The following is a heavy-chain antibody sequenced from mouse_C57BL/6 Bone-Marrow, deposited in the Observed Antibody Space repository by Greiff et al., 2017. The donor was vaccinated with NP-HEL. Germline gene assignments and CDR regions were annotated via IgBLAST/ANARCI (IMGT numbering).Heavy chain of an antibody. D-gene: IGHD3-2*02. J-gene: IGHJ3*01. CDR1: GYTFTSYG. CDR3: ARSGQLRSPFAY. CDR2: IYPRSGNT. Sequence: VHLVESGAELARPGASVKLSCKASGYTFTSYGISWVKQRTGQGLEWIGEIYPRSGNTYYNEKFKGKATLTADKSSSTAYMELRSLTSEDSAVYFCARSGQLRSPFAYWGQGTLVTVSA. V-gene: IGHV1-81*01.